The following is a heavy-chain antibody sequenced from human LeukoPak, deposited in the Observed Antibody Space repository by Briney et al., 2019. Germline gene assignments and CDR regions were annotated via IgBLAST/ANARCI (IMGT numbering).Heavy chain of an antibody. CDR3: TRDEGATVATYRFDF. J-gene: IGHJ4*02. CDR2: IKYDGTYT. CDR1: GFDFRNYY. Sequence: PGGSVRLSCEASGFDFRNYYMSWVRQAPGKGLEWLANIKYDGTYTNYKDSVKGRLTLSRDNAKNSVYLQMNSLRAEDTAVYYCTRDEGATVATYRFDFGGRGTLVTVSS. V-gene: IGHV3-7*01. D-gene: IGHD4-23*01.